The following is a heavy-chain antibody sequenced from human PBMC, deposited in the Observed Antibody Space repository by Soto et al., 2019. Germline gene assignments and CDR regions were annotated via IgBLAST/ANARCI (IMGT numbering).Heavy chain of an antibody. CDR3: ARHEAGWYFDS. CDR2: IYSSVRA. CDR1: RGSISSGTNY. V-gene: IGHV4-39*01. J-gene: IGHJ4*02. Sequence: SETLSLTCTVFRGSISSGTNYGAGIRQPPGKGLEWIANIYSSVRAFYNPSLKRRVTISLDTSKNQFSLKLRSVTAAETAVYYCARHEAGWYFDSWGQGTLVTVSS. D-gene: IGHD6-19*01.